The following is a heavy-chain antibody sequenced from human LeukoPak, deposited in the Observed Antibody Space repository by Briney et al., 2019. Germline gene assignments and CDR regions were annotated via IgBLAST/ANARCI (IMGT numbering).Heavy chain of an antibody. D-gene: IGHD6-13*01. CDR2: ISSSGTK. J-gene: IGHJ5*02. V-gene: IGHV3-48*02. CDR1: VFTVNSYN. Sequence: PGGSLRLSCSASVFTVNSYNMNWARQAPGKGLEWVSCISSSGTKYYADSVKGRFTTSRDNGKRSLFLEMNSLRDEDTAVYYCARGPSSSSWSRFDPWGQGTLVTVSS. CDR3: ARGPSSSSWSRFDP.